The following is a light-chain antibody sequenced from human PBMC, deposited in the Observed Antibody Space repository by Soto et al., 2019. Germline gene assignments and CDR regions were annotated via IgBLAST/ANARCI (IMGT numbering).Light chain of an antibody. CDR3: QQYGTSPRM. J-gene: IGKJ1*01. CDR2: GAS. V-gene: IGKV3-20*01. CDR1: QSVSNNY. Sequence: EIVLTQSPGTLSLSPGDTAALSCRASQSVSNNYLAWYQQKPGWAPRLLIYGASSRATGIPDRFSGSASGTDFTLTISRLEPEDFAVYYCQQYGTSPRMFGQGTKVDIK.